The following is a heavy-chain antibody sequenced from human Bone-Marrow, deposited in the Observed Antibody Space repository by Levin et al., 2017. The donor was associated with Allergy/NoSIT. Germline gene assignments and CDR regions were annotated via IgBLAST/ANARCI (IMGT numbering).Heavy chain of an antibody. J-gene: IGHJ4*02. CDR2: IYYSGTT. D-gene: IGHD1-1*01. CDR3: ARDLKMERHFDY. CDR1: GGSISHYKYY. Sequence: PSETLSLTCTVSGGSISHYKYYWGWIRQPPGKGLEWIGSIYYSGTTLYNPSLKSRVTMAVDTSKNQVSLKLSSVTAADTAVYFCARDLKMERHFDYWGQGTVVTVSS. V-gene: IGHV4-39*07.